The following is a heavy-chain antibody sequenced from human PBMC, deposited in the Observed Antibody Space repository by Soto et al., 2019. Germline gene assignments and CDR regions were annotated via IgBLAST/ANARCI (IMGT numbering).Heavy chain of an antibody. CDR3: ARGEGFDP. J-gene: IGHJ5*02. V-gene: IGHV3-74*01. Sequence: PGGSLRLSCAASGFTFDKYIMHWLRQVPGKGLVWAARINKHGNSTTYADFAKGRFSISRDKAKDTLYLLMSSLRAEDTARYYCARGEGFDPWGPGTMVTVSS. CDR2: INKHGNST. CDR1: GFTFDKYI.